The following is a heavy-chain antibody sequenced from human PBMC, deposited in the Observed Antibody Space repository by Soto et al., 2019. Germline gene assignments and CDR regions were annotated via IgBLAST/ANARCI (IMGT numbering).Heavy chain of an antibody. D-gene: IGHD1-1*01. J-gene: IGHJ6*02. CDR2: ISYDGSNK. CDR3: AKDSGGTQYYYYGMDV. Sequence: GGSLRLSCAASGFTFSSYGMHWVRQAPGKGLEWVAVISYDGSNKYYADSVKGRFTISRDNSKNTLCLQMNSLRAEDTAVYYCAKDSGGTQYYYYGMDVWGQGTTVTVSS. V-gene: IGHV3-30*18. CDR1: GFTFSSYG.